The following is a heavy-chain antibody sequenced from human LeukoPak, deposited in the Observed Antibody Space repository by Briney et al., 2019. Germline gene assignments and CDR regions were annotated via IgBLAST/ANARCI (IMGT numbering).Heavy chain of an antibody. CDR3: ARHDRRRAQYNWNDDY. J-gene: IGHJ4*02. CDR2: IYYSGST. D-gene: IGHD1-1*01. CDR1: GGSISSSSYY. V-gene: IGHV4-39*01. Sequence: SETLSLTCTVSGGSISSSSYYWGWIRQPPGKGLEWIGSIYYSGSTYYNPYLKSRVTISVDTSKNQFSLKLSSVTAADTAVYYCARHDRRRAQYNWNDDYWGQGTLVTVSS.